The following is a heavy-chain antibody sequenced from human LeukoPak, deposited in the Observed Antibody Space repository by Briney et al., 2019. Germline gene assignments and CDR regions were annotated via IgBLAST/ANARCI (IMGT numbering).Heavy chain of an antibody. V-gene: IGHV4-59*08. CDR1: GGSISSYY. CDR3: ARGYCSSTSCYSGEDYFDY. D-gene: IGHD2-2*01. J-gene: IGHJ4*02. CDR2: IYYSGST. Sequence: SETLSLTCTVSGGSISSYYWSWIRQPPGKGLEWIGYIYYSGSTNYNPSLKSRVTISVDTSKNQFSLKLSPVTAADTAVYYCARGYCSSTSCYSGEDYFDYWGQGTLVTVSS.